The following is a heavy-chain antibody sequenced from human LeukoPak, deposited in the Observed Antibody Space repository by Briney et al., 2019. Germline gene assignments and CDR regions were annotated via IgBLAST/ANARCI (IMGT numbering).Heavy chain of an antibody. V-gene: IGHV1-69*05. Sequence: SVKVSCKASGGTFSSYAISWVRQAPGQGLEWMGGIIPIFGTANYAQKFQGRVTITTDESTSTAYMELSSLRSEDTAVYYCAREPTPYSSSSYYFDYWGQGILVTVSS. CDR3: AREPTPYSSSSYYFDY. D-gene: IGHD6-6*01. CDR2: IIPIFGTA. J-gene: IGHJ4*02. CDR1: GGTFSSYA.